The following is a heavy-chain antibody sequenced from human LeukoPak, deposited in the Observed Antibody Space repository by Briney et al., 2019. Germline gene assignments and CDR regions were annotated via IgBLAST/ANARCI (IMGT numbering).Heavy chain of an antibody. D-gene: IGHD4-17*01. J-gene: IGHJ3*02. Sequence: GGSLRLSCAASGFTFSNYAMHWVRQAPGKGLEWEAFLSYDGSNAYHADSVKGRFTISRDNSKNTLYLQMNSLRAEDTAVYYCARDQTTDNAFDIWGQGTMVTVSS. CDR2: LSYDGSNA. CDR1: GFTFSNYA. V-gene: IGHV3-30-3*01. CDR3: ARDQTTDNAFDI.